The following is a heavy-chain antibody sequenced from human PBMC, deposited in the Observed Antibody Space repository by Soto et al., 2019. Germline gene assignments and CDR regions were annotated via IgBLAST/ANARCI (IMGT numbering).Heavy chain of an antibody. Sequence: QVQLVESGGGVVQPGRSLRLSCAASGFTFSSYGMHWVRQAPGKGLEWVAVIWYDGSNKYYADSVKGRFTISRVNSKNTLYLQMNSLRAEDTAVYYCASLSGWSVADDYWGQGTLVTVSS. CDR3: ASLSGWSVADDY. D-gene: IGHD6-19*01. J-gene: IGHJ4*02. CDR2: IWYDGSNK. CDR1: GFTFSSYG. V-gene: IGHV3-33*01.